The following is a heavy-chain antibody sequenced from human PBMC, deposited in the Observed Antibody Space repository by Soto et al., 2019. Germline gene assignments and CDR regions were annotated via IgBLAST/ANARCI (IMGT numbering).Heavy chain of an antibody. D-gene: IGHD2-15*01. J-gene: IGHJ5*02. CDR2: VFDFGST. CDR1: GDSVKSSY. V-gene: IGHV4-59*02. Sequence: SETLSLTCSVSGDSVKSSYWAWIRQSPGRAPEWVGYVFDFGSTGYHPSLKGRLTISMDTSKNQVSLSLRSVTVADTGIYYCARLIEGYPPHNYFDPRGKGTLVTVSS. CDR3: ARLIEGYPPHNYFDP.